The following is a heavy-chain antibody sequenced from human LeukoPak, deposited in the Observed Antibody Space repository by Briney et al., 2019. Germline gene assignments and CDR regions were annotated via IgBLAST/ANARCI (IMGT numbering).Heavy chain of an antibody. CDR1: GGTFSSYT. V-gene: IGHV1-69*02. J-gene: IGHJ6*03. CDR2: IIPILGIA. Sequence: ASVKVSCKASGGTFSSYTISWVRQAPGQGLEWMGRIIPILGIANCAQKFQGRVTITADESTSTAYMELSSLRSEDTAVYYCARPDHYYYYYYMDVWGKGTTVTVSS. CDR3: ARPDHYYYYYYMDV.